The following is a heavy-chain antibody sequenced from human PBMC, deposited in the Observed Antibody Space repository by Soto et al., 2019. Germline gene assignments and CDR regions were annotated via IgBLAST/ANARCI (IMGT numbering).Heavy chain of an antibody. Sequence: SETLSLTCTVSGGSISSSSYYWGWIRQPPGKGLEWIGSIYYSGSTYYNPSLKSRVTISVDTSKNQFSLKLSSVTAADTAVYYCAGPGAYCGGDCYIDYWGQGTLVTVSS. D-gene: IGHD2-21*01. CDR2: IYYSGST. J-gene: IGHJ4*02. V-gene: IGHV4-39*01. CDR1: GGSISSSSYY. CDR3: AGPGAYCGGDCYIDY.